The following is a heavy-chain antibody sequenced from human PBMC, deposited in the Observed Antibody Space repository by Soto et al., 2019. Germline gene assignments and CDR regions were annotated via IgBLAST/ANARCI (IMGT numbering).Heavy chain of an antibody. J-gene: IGHJ5*02. CDR1: GFTLSDYD. Sequence: PGGSLRLSCEASGFTLSDYDMYLVRQVPGEGLECVSTIGTLHYTYYTDSVKGRFTISRDNARGFVYLQMNKLIAGDTGVYVFARVRSKDFLSPPPPRFDPRGQGVLVTVSS. CDR2: IGTLHYT. CDR3: ARVRSKDFLSPPPPRFDP. V-gene: IGHV3-13*01.